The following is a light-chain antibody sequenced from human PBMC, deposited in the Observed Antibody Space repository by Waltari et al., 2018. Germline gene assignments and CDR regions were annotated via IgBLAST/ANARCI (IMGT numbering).Light chain of an antibody. CDR3: QQYNRWPPLT. J-gene: IGKJ4*01. V-gene: IGKV3-15*01. Sequence: EVIMTQSPATLSVSPGDRVTLSCRASQGIHDNLAWYQQKPGQAPRLLIYGASTRATAVPARFRGSGSGTEFTLTISSLQSEDSGVYYCQQYNRWPPLTFGGGPRWISN. CDR1: QGIHDN. CDR2: GAS.